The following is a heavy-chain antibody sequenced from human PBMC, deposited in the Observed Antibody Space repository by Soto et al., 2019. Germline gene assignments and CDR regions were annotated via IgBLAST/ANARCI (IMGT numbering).Heavy chain of an antibody. D-gene: IGHD6-6*01. Sequence: ASVKVSCKASGGTFSSYAISWVRQAPGQGLEWMGGIIPIFGTANYAQKFQGRVTITADESTSTAYMELSSLRSEDTAVYYCARVRQLVGYFYYYMDVWGKGTTVTVSS. CDR3: ARVRQLVGYFYYYMDV. J-gene: IGHJ6*03. CDR2: IIPIFGTA. CDR1: GGTFSSYA. V-gene: IGHV1-69*13.